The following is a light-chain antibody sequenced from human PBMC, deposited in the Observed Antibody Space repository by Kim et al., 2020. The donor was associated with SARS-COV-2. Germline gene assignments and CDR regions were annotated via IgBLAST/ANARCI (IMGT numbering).Light chain of an antibody. CDR3: CSYAGSVV. CDR1: SGDVGSYNY. CDR2: DVT. V-gene: IGLV2-11*01. Sequence: SPGQSVTISCTGTSGDVGSYNYVSWYQQHPGKAPKLIIYDVTKRPSGVPDRFSGSKSGNTASLTISGLQAEDEADYYCCSYAGSVVFGGGTQLTVL. J-gene: IGLJ2*01.